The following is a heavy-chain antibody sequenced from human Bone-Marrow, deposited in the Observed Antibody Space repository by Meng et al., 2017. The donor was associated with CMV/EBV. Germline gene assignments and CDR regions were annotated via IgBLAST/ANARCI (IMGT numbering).Heavy chain of an antibody. J-gene: IGHJ6*02. D-gene: IGHD6-6*01. Sequence: ASVKVSCKASGYTFINYYIHWVRQAPGQGLEWMGIINPSGGSTSYAQKFQGRVTMTRDTSTSTVYMELSSLRSEDTAVYYCARDSRGLSFLAARHNYYGMDVWGQGTTVTVSS. CDR2: INPSGGST. CDR1: GYTFINYY. CDR3: ARDSRGLSFLAARHNYYGMDV. V-gene: IGHV1-46*01.